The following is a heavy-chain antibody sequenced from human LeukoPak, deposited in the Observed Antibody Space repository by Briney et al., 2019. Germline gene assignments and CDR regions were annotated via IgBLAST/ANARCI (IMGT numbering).Heavy chain of an antibody. D-gene: IGHD3-10*01. J-gene: IGHJ4*02. Sequence: GGSLRLSCAASGFTFSSYWMSWVRQAPGKGLEWVGRIKSKTDGGTTDYAAPVKGRFTISRDDSKNTLYLQMNSLKTEDTAVYYCTTRYGSGSYYPIPFDYWGQGTLVTVSS. CDR1: GFTFSSYW. V-gene: IGHV3-15*01. CDR3: TTRYGSGSYYPIPFDY. CDR2: IKSKTDGGTT.